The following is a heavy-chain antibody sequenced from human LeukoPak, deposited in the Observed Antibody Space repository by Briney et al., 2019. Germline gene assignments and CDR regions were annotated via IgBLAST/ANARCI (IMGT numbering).Heavy chain of an antibody. CDR1: GFIYRKYW. D-gene: IGHD6-19*01. J-gene: IGHJ5*02. CDR3: ARDPYSSGFNWFDP. V-gene: IGHV3-7*01. Sequence: PGGSLRLSCAASGFIYRKYWMRWVRQAPGKGLEWVANIKQGGSANCCVDSVKGQFTISRDNAKNSLYLQMNSLRAEDTAVYYCARDPYSSGFNWFDPWGQGTLVTVSS. CDR2: IKQGGSAN.